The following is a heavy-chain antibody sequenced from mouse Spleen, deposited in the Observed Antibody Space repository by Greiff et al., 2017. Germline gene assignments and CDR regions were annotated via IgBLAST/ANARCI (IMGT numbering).Heavy chain of an antibody. CDR2: ISSGGGNT. D-gene: IGHD2-5*01. CDR3: ARSPYSNYHYFDY. Sequence: EVKLMESGGGLVKPGGSLKLSCAASGFTFSSYTMSWVRQTPAKRLEWVATISSGGGNTYYPDSVKGRFTISRDNARNTLYLQMSSLRSEDTAMYYCARSPYSNYHYFDYWGQGTTLTVSS. CDR1: GFTFSSYT. V-gene: IGHV5-9*04. J-gene: IGHJ2*01.